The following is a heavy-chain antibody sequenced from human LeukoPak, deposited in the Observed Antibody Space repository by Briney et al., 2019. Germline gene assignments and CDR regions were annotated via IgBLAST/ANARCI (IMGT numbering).Heavy chain of an antibody. CDR1: GFTFSSYA. Sequence: GGSLRLSCAASGFTFSSYAMSWVRQAPGKGLEWVSAISGSGGSTYYADSVKGRFTISRDNSKNTLYLQMNSLRAEDTAVYYCAKDVGDIVVVVAATPVLFSYWFDHWGQGTLVTVSS. J-gene: IGHJ5*02. D-gene: IGHD2-15*01. V-gene: IGHV3-23*01. CDR3: AKDVGDIVVVVAATPVLFSYWFDH. CDR2: ISGSGGST.